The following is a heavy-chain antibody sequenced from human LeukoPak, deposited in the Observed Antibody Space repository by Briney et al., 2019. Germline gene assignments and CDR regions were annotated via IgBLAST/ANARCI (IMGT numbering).Heavy chain of an antibody. Sequence: SETLSLTCTVSGGSISSYYWSWIRQPPGKGLEWIGYIYYSGSTNYNPSLKSRVTISVDTSKNQFSLKLSSVTAADTAVYYCARRQSGYYGSGSYYKRPFDYWGQGTLVTVSS. V-gene: IGHV4-59*12. CDR2: IYYSGST. CDR3: ARRQSGYYGSGSYYKRPFDY. D-gene: IGHD3-10*01. CDR1: GGSISSYY. J-gene: IGHJ4*02.